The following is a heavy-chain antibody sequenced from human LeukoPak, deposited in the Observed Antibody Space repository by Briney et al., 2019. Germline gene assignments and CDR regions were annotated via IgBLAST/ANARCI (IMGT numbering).Heavy chain of an antibody. D-gene: IGHD3-10*01. CDR3: ARDDAVTGGYLDF. Sequence: GGSLRLSCVTSGFIFNKHAMSWARQTPGKGLEWVARIHGHDGATYYPDSVRGRFTISRDTSKNTVFLQLNNLRAEDTAIYYCARDDAVTGGYLDFWGQGNLVSVSS. J-gene: IGHJ4*02. V-gene: IGHV3-23*01. CDR1: GFIFNKHA. CDR2: IHGHDGAT.